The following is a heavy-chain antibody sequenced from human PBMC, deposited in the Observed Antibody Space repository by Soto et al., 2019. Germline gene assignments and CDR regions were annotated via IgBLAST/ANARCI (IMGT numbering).Heavy chain of an antibody. D-gene: IGHD6-19*01. CDR3: ARGVAGSGFDL. CDR1: GYSVASNTAA. CDR2: TYYRSNWRH. Sequence: PSHTLSLSCAISGYSVASNTAAWNLIRSSPSRGLEWLGRTYYRSNWRHDYAVSVRSRITVNPDTSKNHFSLQLNSVTPDDTAVYYCARGVAGSGFDLWGQGTLVTV. V-gene: IGHV6-1*01. J-gene: IGHJ4*02.